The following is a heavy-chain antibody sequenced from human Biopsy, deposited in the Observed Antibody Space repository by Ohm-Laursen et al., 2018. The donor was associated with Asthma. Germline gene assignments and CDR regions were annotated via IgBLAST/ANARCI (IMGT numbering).Heavy chain of an antibody. CDR2: MYYGETT. V-gene: IGHV4-39*01. CDR1: GASITSSAYY. CDR3: ARHDHRWDTYADF. J-gene: IGHJ4*02. Sequence: SETLSLTCTVSGASITSSAYYWGWIRQPPGKGLEWIGSMYYGETTYYSPSLKSRVTISGDTSTNQFSLILRSVTAADTAVYYCARHDHRWDTYADFWGQGTLVTVSS. D-gene: IGHD2-2*01.